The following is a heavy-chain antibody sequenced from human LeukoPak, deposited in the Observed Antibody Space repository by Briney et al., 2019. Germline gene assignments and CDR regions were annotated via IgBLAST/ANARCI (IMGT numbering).Heavy chain of an antibody. Sequence: SETLSLTCTVSGVSISSYYWSSVRQPAGQGLEWIGRIYTSGSTNYNPSLKSRVTMSVDTSKNQFSLKLSSVTAADTAVYYCARETRGSYGYFDYWGQGTLVTVSS. D-gene: IGHD4-17*01. CDR1: GVSISSYY. J-gene: IGHJ4*02. V-gene: IGHV4-4*07. CDR3: ARETRGSYGYFDY. CDR2: IYTSGST.